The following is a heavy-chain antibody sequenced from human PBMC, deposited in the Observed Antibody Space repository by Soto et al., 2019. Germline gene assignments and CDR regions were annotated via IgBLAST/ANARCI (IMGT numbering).Heavy chain of an antibody. D-gene: IGHD2-2*02. J-gene: IGHJ6*03. Sequence: TLSLACTVSGGSISRGGYYWSWIRQHPGKGLEWIGYIYYSGSTYYNPSLKRRVTVSVDTSKNQFSLKLSSVTAADTAVYYCARVRSPLSCRSTSCHTPYYYYYYMDVWGKGTTVTVSS. CDR1: GGSISRGGYY. CDR3: ARVRSPLSCRSTSCHTPYYYYYYMDV. CDR2: IYYSGST. V-gene: IGHV4-31*03.